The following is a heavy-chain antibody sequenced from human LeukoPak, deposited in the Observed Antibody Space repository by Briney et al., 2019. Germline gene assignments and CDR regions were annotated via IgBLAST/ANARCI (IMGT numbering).Heavy chain of an antibody. Sequence: PSETLSLTCTVSGGSISSYYWSWIRQPPGKGLEWIGYIFTSGRTDYNPSLKSRVTMSVDTSKNQLSMELRFLTAADTAVYYCATSHDVKTAPYDLWGQGTLVTVSS. CDR2: IFTSGRT. CDR1: GGSISSYY. CDR3: ATSHDVKTAPYDL. D-gene: IGHD2-21*01. V-gene: IGHV4-4*09. J-gene: IGHJ5*02.